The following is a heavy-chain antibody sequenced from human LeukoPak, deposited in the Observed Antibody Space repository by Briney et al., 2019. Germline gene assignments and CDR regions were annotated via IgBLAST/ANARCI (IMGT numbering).Heavy chain of an antibody. CDR2: ISSSSSYI. V-gene: IGHV3-21*01. D-gene: IGHD5-18*01. Sequence: GGSLRLSCAASGLTFSSYSMNWVRQAQGKGLEWVSSISSSSSYIYYADSVKGRFTISRDNAKNSLYLQMNSLRAEDTAVYYCARGRIQLWRSDYYYMDVWGKGTTVTVSS. J-gene: IGHJ6*03. CDR1: GLTFSSYS. CDR3: ARGRIQLWRSDYYYMDV.